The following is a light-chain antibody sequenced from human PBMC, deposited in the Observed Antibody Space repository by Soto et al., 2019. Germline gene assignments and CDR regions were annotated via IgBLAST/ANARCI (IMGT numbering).Light chain of an antibody. CDR2: GAS. CDR1: QSIRNN. CDR3: QQYSAWPLT. J-gene: IGKJ4*01. Sequence: EIVMTQSPAILSVSPGDGATLFCRASQSIRNNFLAWYQHKPGQAPRLLIHGASTRATVVPARFSGSASETEFTLTISSLQSEDFAVYYCQQYSAWPLTFGGGTKVEI. V-gene: IGKV3-15*01.